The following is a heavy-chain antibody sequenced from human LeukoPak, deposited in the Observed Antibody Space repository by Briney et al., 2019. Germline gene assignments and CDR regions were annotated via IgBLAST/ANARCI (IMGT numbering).Heavy chain of an antibody. CDR3: AKGSITIFGVVYYYYYMDV. V-gene: IGHV3-23*01. CDR2: ISGSGGST. D-gene: IGHD3-3*01. Sequence: GGSLRLSCAASGFTFSSYAMSWVRQAPGKGLEWVSAISGSGGSTYYADSVKGRFTISRDNSKNTLYLQMNSLRAEDTAVYYYAKGSITIFGVVYYYYYMDVWGKGTTVTVSS. J-gene: IGHJ6*03. CDR1: GFTFSSYA.